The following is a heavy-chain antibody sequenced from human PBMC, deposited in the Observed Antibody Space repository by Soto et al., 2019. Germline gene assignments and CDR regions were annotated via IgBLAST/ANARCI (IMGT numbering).Heavy chain of an antibody. CDR1: GGSFSGYY. CDR3: ASEYGGNSGTFDY. V-gene: IGHV4-34*01. Sequence: QVQLQQWGAGLLKPSETLSLTCAVYGGSFSGYYWSWIRQPPGKGLEWIGEINHSGSTNYNPSLKGRVTLSVDTSKNQFSLKLSSVTAADTAVYYCASEYGGNSGTFDYWGQGTLVTVSS. J-gene: IGHJ4*02. D-gene: IGHD2-21*02. CDR2: INHSGST.